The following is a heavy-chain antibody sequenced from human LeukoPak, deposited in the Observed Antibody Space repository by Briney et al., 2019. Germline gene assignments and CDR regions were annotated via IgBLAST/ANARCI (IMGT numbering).Heavy chain of an antibody. D-gene: IGHD5-18*01. CDR1: GGTFSSYA. CDR2: IIPIFGTA. CDR3: ASELESGYSYDN. J-gene: IGHJ4*02. Sequence: SVKVSCKASGGTFSSYAISWVRQAPGQGLEWMGGIIPIFGTANYAQKFQSRVTITTDESTSTAYMELSSLRSEDTAVYYCASELESGYSYDNWGQGTLVTVSS. V-gene: IGHV1-69*05.